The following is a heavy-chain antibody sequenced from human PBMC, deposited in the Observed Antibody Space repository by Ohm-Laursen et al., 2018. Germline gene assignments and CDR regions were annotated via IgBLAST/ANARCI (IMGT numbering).Heavy chain of an antibody. J-gene: IGHJ6*02. CDR3: ARAGYSGSPTGGMDV. Sequence: GTLSLTCTVSGGSINSYYWGWIRQPPGKGLEWIGEINHSGSTNYNPSLKSRVTISVDTSKNQFSLKLSSVTAADTAVYYCARAGYSGSPTGGMDVWGQGTTVTVSS. CDR2: INHSGST. D-gene: IGHD1-26*01. V-gene: IGHV4-34*01. CDR1: GGSINSYY.